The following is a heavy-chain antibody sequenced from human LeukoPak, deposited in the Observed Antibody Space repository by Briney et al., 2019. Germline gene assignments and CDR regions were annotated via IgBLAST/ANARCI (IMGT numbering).Heavy chain of an antibody. Sequence: ASVKVSCKASGYTFTGYYINWVRHAPGQGLEWMGWINPNSGGTNYAQKFQGRVTMTRDTSISTAYMELSRLRSDDTAVYYCARDYYGSGRGPIWGQGTMVTVSS. CDR1: GYTFTGYY. J-gene: IGHJ3*02. D-gene: IGHD3-10*01. CDR3: ARDYYGSGRGPI. CDR2: INPNSGGT. V-gene: IGHV1-2*02.